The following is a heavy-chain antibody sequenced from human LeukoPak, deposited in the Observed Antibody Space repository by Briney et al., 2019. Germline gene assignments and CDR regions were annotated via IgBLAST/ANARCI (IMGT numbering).Heavy chain of an antibody. V-gene: IGHV3-30*18. J-gene: IGHJ4*02. D-gene: IGHD6-13*01. CDR2: ISYDGSNK. Sequence: GRSLGLSCAASGFTFSSYGMHWVRQAPGKGLEWVAVISYDGSNKYYADSVKGRFTISRDNSKNTLYLQMNSLRAEDTAVYYCAKIAAAGTDYWGQGTLVTVSS. CDR1: GFTFSSYG. CDR3: AKIAAAGTDY.